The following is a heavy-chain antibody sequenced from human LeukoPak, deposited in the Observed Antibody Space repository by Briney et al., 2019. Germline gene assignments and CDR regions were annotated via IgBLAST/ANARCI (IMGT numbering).Heavy chain of an antibody. J-gene: IGHJ6*02. CDR1: GGSISSYY. Sequence: SETLSLTCTVSGGSISSYYWSWIRQPPGKGLEWIGYIYYSGSTNYNPSLKSRVTISVDTSKNQFSLKLSSVTAADTAVYYCARDFYYYDSSGCQYYYGMDVWGQGTTVTVSS. CDR2: IYYSGST. V-gene: IGHV4-59*01. CDR3: ARDFYYYDSSGCQYYYGMDV. D-gene: IGHD3-22*01.